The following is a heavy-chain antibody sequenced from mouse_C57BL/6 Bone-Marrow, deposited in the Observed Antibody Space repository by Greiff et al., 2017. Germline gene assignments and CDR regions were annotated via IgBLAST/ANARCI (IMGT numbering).Heavy chain of an antibody. D-gene: IGHD1-1*01. J-gene: IGHJ4*01. CDR2: IHPNSGST. V-gene: IGHV1-64*01. CDR3: ARERVYSGSSEYYAMDY. CDR1: GYTFTSYW. Sequence: VQLQQSGAELVKPGASVKLSCKASGYTFTSYWMHWVKQRPGQGLEWIGMIHPNSGSTNYNEKFKSKATLTVDKSSSTAYMQLSSLTSEDAAVYYGARERVYSGSSEYYAMDYWGQGTSVTVSS.